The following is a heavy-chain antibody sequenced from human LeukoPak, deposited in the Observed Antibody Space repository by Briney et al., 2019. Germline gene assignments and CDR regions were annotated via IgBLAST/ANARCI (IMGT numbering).Heavy chain of an antibody. CDR2: FDPEDGET. Sequence: ASVKVSCKVSGHTLTELSMHWVRQAPGKGLEWMGGFDPEDGETFYAQKFQGRVTMTEDTSTDTAYMDLSSLRSEDTAVYYCATDLTVVGATTVSAFDIWGQGTMVTVSS. CDR1: GHTLTELS. J-gene: IGHJ3*02. D-gene: IGHD1-26*01. CDR3: ATDLTVVGATTVSAFDI. V-gene: IGHV1-24*01.